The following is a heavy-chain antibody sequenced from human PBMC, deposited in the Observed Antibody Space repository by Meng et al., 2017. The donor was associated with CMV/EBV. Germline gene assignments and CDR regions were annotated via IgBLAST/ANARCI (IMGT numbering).Heavy chain of an antibody. CDR2: ISYDGSNK. CDR3: VSSKAGHFYYYGLDV. Sequence: EGSLRLSCAASRFTFSSYAMHWVRQAPGKGLEWVAVISYDGSNKFYADSVKGRFTISRDNSKNTLYLQMNSLRTEDTAVYYCVSSKAGHFYYYGLDVWGQGTTVTVSS. CDR1: RFTFSSYA. J-gene: IGHJ6*02. V-gene: IGHV3-30-3*01.